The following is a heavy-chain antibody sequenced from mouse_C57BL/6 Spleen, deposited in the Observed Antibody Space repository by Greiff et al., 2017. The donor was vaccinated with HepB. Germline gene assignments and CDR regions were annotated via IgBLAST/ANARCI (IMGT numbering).Heavy chain of an antibody. D-gene: IGHD1-1*01. CDR2: IYPRSGNT. J-gene: IGHJ2*01. Sequence: VQLQQSGAELARPGASVKLSCKASGYTFTSYGISWVKQSTGQGLEWIGEIYPRSGNTYYNEKFKGKATLTADKSSSTAYMELRSLTSEDSAVYFCARKGVYGSSSDFDYWGQGTTHTVSS. CDR1: GYTFTSYG. CDR3: ARKGVYGSSSDFDY. V-gene: IGHV1-81*01.